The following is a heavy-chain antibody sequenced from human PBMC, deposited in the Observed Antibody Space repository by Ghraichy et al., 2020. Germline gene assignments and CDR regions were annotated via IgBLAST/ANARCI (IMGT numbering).Heavy chain of an antibody. Sequence: SVKVSCKASGYTFSNYGISWVRQAPGQGPEWMGWISTYNGNANYAQNLQGRVTMTTDTSTTTAYMELRTLRSDDTAVYYCARAGYCSGGSCFSNWFDPWGQGTLVTVSS. CDR2: ISTYNGNA. CDR1: GYTFSNYG. D-gene: IGHD2-15*01. J-gene: IGHJ5*02. CDR3: ARAGYCSGGSCFSNWFDP. V-gene: IGHV1-18*01.